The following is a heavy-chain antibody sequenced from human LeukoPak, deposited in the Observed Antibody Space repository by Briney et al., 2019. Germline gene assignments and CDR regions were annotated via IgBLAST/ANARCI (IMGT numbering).Heavy chain of an antibody. CDR3: ARVLWFGELSPYYGMDV. V-gene: IGHV4-59*01. CDR1: GGSISSYY. D-gene: IGHD3-10*01. J-gene: IGHJ6*02. CDR2: IYYSGST. Sequence: PSETLSLTCTVSGGSISSYYWSWIRQPPGKGLEWIGYIYYSGSTNYNPSLKSRVTISVDTSKNQFSLKLSSVTAADTAVYYCARVLWFGELSPYYGMDVRGQGTTVTVSS.